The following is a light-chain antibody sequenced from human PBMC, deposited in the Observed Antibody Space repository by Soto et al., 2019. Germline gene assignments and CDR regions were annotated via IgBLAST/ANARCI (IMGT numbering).Light chain of an antibody. CDR1: QTISGNS. J-gene: IGKJ1*01. CDR3: QQYRT. Sequence: EIVLTQSPDTLSLSPGDRATLSCRASQTISGNSFAWYQQKPGQAPRLLIYGASSRATGIADRFSGSGSGTDFTHTISSLEPEDFALYYCQQYRTFGRGTRVEIK. CDR2: GAS. V-gene: IGKV3-20*01.